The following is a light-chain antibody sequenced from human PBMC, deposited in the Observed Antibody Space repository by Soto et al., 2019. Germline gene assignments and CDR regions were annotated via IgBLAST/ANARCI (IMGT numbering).Light chain of an antibody. J-gene: IGLJ1*01. CDR2: RNN. CDR3: ATWDDRMNGFYV. Sequence: LTQPPSASGTPGQGVTISCSGSTSNIGSNYVYWYQQLPGTAPNLLIYRNNQRPSGVPDRFSGSKSGTSASLAISGLRSDDDADYFCATWDDRMNGFYVFGHGTTIT. CDR1: TSNIGSNY. V-gene: IGLV1-47*01.